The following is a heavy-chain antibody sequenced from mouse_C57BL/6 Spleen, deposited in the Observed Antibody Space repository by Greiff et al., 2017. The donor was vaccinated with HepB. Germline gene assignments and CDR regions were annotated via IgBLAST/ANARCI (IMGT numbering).Heavy chain of an antibody. CDR3: TVLGSSYGYFDV. Sequence: EVQRVESGGGLVQPGGSMKLSCVASGFTFSNYWMNWVRQSPEKGLEWVAQIRLKSDNYATHYAESVKGRFTISRDDSKSSVYLQMNNLRAEDTGIYYCTVLGSSYGYFDVWGTGTTVTVSS. CDR2: IRLKSDNYAT. D-gene: IGHD1-1*01. CDR1: GFTFSNYW. J-gene: IGHJ1*03. V-gene: IGHV6-3*01.